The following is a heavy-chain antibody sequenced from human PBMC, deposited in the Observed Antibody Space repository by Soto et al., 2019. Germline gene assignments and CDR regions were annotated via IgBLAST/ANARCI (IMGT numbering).Heavy chain of an antibody. J-gene: IGHJ6*02. D-gene: IGHD3-10*01. V-gene: IGHV3-23*01. CDR1: GFAFTNYA. Sequence: GGSLRLSCAASGFAFTNYAMNWVRQAPGKGLEWVSTISNTGDNTYYADSVKGRFTISRDNSKSTLYLQINSLRAEDTAIYYCAKDLITVPYSERCFNQFYSSYGMDVWGQGTTVTVSS. CDR3: AKDLITVPYSERCFNQFYSSYGMDV. CDR2: ISNTGDNT.